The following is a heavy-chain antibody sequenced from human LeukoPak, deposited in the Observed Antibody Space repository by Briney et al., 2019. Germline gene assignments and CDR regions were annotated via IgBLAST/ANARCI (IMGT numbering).Heavy chain of an antibody. CDR2: ISANAVSI. CDR3: ASMPSTEIYYFYYMDV. J-gene: IGHJ6*03. V-gene: IGHV3-23*01. D-gene: IGHD2-2*01. CDR1: RFTFSSYT. Sequence: PGGSLRLSCADSRFTFSSYTMNWVRQAPGKGLEWVSGISANAVSIYYADSVKGRFTISRDNSKNTLYLHMDRLGTEDTAVYYCASMPSTEIYYFYYMDVWGKGTTVTVSS.